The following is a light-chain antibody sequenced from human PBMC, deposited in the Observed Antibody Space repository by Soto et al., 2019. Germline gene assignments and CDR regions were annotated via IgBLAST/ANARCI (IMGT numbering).Light chain of an antibody. CDR2: GNS. CDR1: SSNIGAGYD. V-gene: IGLV1-40*01. Sequence: QSVLTQQPSVSGAPGQRVTISCTGSSSNIGAGYDVHWYQQLPGTAPKLLIYGNSNRPSGVPDRFSGSKSGTSASLDITGLKAEDEAYYYCQSYDSSLSGWVFGGGTKLTVL. CDR3: QSYDSSLSGWV. J-gene: IGLJ3*02.